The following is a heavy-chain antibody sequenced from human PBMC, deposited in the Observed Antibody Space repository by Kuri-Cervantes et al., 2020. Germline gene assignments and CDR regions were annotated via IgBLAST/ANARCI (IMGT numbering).Heavy chain of an antibody. CDR2: ISGSGGST. CDR3: ARLSGSYSSY. J-gene: IGHJ4*02. V-gene: IGHV3-23*01. CDR1: GFTFSNYA. D-gene: IGHD1-26*01. Sequence: GESLKISCAAYGFTFSNYAMSWVRQAPGKGLEWVSDISGSGGSTYYTDSVKGRFNISRDNSKNTLYLQMNSLRVEDTAVYYCARLSGSYSSYWGQGTLVTVSS.